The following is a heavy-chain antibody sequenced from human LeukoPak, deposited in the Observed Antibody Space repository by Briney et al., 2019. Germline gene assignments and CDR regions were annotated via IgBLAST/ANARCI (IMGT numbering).Heavy chain of an antibody. CDR1: GGSISNYY. V-gene: IGHV4-59*12. D-gene: IGHD3-22*01. Sequence: SETLSLTCTVSGGSISNYYWTWIRQPPGKGLEWIGFISYSGNTNYNPSLKSRVTISVDTSKNQFSLKLSSVTAADTAVYYCASSDIEDDYYDSSALPYFDYWGQGTLVTVSS. J-gene: IGHJ4*02. CDR3: ASSDIEDDYYDSSALPYFDY. CDR2: ISYSGNT.